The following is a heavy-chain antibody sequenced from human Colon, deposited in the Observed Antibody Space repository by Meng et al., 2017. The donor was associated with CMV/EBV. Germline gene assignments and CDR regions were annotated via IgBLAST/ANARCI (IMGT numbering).Heavy chain of an antibody. J-gene: IGHJ4*02. CDR3: VRGGYSGTQTGGVQEY. CDR2: ISTNRNP. V-gene: IGHV4-4*07. Sequence: PVLLTPSETLSLTCSVSGCPNRTYYGVWIRQPAGGGLECLWRISTNRNPAYNPSLNSRATIWLDTSNNQFSLKLTSVTAADTAVYYCVRGGYSGTQTGGVQEYWGQGTLVTVSS. D-gene: IGHD5-12*01. CDR1: GCPNRTYY.